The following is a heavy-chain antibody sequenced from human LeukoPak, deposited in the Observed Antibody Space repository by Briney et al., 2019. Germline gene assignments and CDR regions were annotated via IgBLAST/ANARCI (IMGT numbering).Heavy chain of an antibody. Sequence: GSLRLSCEASGSNFNSYSFNWVRQAPGKGLEWISYINSVGGTTFYADSVKGRFTISRDNAKNTVYLQMDSLRAEDAAIYYCARSIMYGDHGEDIWGQGTVVAVSS. J-gene: IGHJ3*02. CDR3: ARSIMYGDHGEDI. D-gene: IGHD4-17*01. CDR2: INSVGGTT. CDR1: GSNFNSYS. V-gene: IGHV3-48*04.